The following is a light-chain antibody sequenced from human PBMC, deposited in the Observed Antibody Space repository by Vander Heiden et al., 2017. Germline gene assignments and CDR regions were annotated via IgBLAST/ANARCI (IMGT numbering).Light chain of an antibody. V-gene: IGKV1-39*01. CDR1: QSISKS. J-gene: IGKJ4*01. CDR3: QQSYSPPLT. Sequence: DIHMTQSPTSLSAYVGGTVTIPCRASQSISKSLNWYQQKLPLAPSLLIYNGSTLRSGVPARFSGGGSGTEFTLTISRLQHEDFAIYYCQQSYSPPLTFGGGTKVEIQ. CDR2: NGS.